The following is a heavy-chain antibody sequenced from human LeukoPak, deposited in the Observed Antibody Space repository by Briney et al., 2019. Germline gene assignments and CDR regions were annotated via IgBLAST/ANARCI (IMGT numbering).Heavy chain of an antibody. CDR2: LNSDGSSI. V-gene: IGHV3-74*01. CDR1: GFTFSGFW. Sequence: GWFLRLSCAASGFTFSGFWMHWVRQPAGKVLVWVSRLNSDGSSICYADSVKGRFTISRDNAKKTLYLQMNSLSAEDTAVYYCASVVGGYYPPVDAFDLWGRGTMVTVSS. D-gene: IGHD3-3*01. J-gene: IGHJ3*01. CDR3: ASVVGGYYPPVDAFDL.